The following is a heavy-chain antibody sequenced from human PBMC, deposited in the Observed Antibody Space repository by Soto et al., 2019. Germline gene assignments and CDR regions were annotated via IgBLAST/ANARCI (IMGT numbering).Heavy chain of an antibody. D-gene: IGHD2-15*01. J-gene: IGHJ4*02. CDR3: AREGPLDYCSGGSCYFDY. Sequence: QVQLVQSGAEVKKPGSSVKVSCKASGGTFSSYAISWVRQAPGQGLEWMGGIIPIFGTANYAQKFQGRVTITADEPTSTAYMELSSLRSEDTAVYYCAREGPLDYCSGGSCYFDYWGQGPLVTVSS. CDR2: IIPIFGTA. CDR1: GGTFSSYA. V-gene: IGHV1-69*01.